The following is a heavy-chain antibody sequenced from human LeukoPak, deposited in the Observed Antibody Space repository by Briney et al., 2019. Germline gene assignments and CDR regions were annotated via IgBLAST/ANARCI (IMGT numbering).Heavy chain of an antibody. J-gene: IGHJ3*02. Sequence: PGRSRRLSCAPSGFTFTTYGTHWVRQAPGEGLEWVAVTSYEGSHTYYADSGKGRFIISRDNSKNTVYLQMNSLRVEDTAVYYCAKDQGDGYGYDAFDIWGQGTMVTVSS. CDR3: AKDQGDGYGYDAFDI. V-gene: IGHV3-30*18. CDR1: GFTFTTYG. CDR2: TSYEGSHT. D-gene: IGHD5-24*01.